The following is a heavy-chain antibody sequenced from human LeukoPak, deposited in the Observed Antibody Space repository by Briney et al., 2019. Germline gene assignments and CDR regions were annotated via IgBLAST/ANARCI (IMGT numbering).Heavy chain of an antibody. V-gene: IGHV3-74*01. CDR2: FISVGSST. CDR1: GFTFSSYW. CDR3: ARGIEYSSASDY. D-gene: IGHD6-6*01. J-gene: IGHJ4*02. Sequence: GRSLRLSCAASGFTFSSYWMHWVRQAPGKGLVWVSRFISVGSSTSYADSVKGRFTTSRDNARNTLYLQMNSLRAEDTAVYYCARGIEYSSASDYGGQGTLVTVSS.